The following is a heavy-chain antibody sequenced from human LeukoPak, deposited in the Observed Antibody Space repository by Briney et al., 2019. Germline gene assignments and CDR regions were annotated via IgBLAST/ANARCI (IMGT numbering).Heavy chain of an antibody. CDR2: IYYSGST. J-gene: IGHJ4*02. D-gene: IGHD1-26*01. CDR3: ARVFSASMDY. Sequence: SETLSLTCTVSGGSISSGGYYWSWIRQHPGKGREWIGYIYYSGSTYYNPSLKSRVTISVYKSKNQFSLKLSPVTATDTAVYYCARVFSASMDYWGQGTLVTVSS. CDR1: GGSISSGGYY. V-gene: IGHV4-31*03.